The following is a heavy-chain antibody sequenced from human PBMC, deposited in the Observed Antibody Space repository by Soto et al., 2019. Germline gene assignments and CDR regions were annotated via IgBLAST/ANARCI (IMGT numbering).Heavy chain of an antibody. CDR1: GGSVSNSCYY. CDR3: VIWRTTVRTQKYFAS. J-gene: IGHJ4*02. V-gene: IGHV4-39*01. D-gene: IGHD1-1*01. CDR2: VYYRGRS. Sequence: SENLSYTYPVSGGSVSNSCYYWGWIRQSTGKGLEWIGSVYYRGRSYSKSSVKSRVTISVDTTKNRFSLSLNSVTASDTAVYFGVIWRTTVRTQKYFASVGTGALDNGS.